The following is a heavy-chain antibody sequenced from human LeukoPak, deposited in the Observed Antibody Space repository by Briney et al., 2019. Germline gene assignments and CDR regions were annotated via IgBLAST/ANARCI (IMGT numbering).Heavy chain of an antibody. CDR3: ARGPAGYDSSVGNY. Sequence: ASVKVSCKASGYTFTSYGISWVRRAPGQGLEWRGWISAHNGNTNYAQKLQGRVTMTTDTSTSTAYMELRSLRSDDTAVYYCARGPAGYDSSVGNYWGQGTLVTVSS. V-gene: IGHV1-18*01. CDR2: ISAHNGNT. CDR1: GYTFTSYG. J-gene: IGHJ4*02. D-gene: IGHD3-22*01.